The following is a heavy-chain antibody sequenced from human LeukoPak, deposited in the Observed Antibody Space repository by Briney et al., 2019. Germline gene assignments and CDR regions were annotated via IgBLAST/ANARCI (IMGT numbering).Heavy chain of an antibody. CDR3: ARRRYSGSSQHFDY. J-gene: IGHJ4*02. CDR2: IKQDGNEK. Sequence: GGSLRLSCAASGFTFRTYWMSWVRQAPGKGLEWVANIKQDGNEKYYVDSVKGRFTISRDNAKNSLYLQMNSLRAEDTAVYYCARRRYSGSSQHFDYWGLGTLVTVSS. D-gene: IGHD1-26*01. CDR1: GFTFRTYW. V-gene: IGHV3-7*01.